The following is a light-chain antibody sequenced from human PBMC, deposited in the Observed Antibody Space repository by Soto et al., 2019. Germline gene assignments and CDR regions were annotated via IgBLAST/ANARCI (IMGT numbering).Light chain of an antibody. Sequence: QSALTQPASVSGSPGQSITISCTGNSSDVGAYNYVSWYQQHPGKAPKLIIYDVSYRPSGVSNRFSGSKSGNTASLTISGLQAEDEAEYYCSSYTGSSTLVVFGGGTKLTVL. CDR3: SSYTGSSTLVV. CDR2: DVS. V-gene: IGLV2-14*03. CDR1: SSDVGAYNY. J-gene: IGLJ2*01.